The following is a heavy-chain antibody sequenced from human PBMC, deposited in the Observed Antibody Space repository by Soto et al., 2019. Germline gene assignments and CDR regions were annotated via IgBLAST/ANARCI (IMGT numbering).Heavy chain of an antibody. CDR3: AKSGIHSYFDY. CDR2: ISTRAGYT. Sequence: EVHLLESGGGLVQPGGSLRLSCAASEFTFSSYAMTWVRLAPGKGLEWVSSISTRAGYTNYADSGKGRFTISRDNSKNTLYLQMNSLRADDTAVYYSAKSGIHSYFDYWGQGTLVTLSS. V-gene: IGHV3-23*01. D-gene: IGHD5-12*01. J-gene: IGHJ4*02. CDR1: EFTFSSYA.